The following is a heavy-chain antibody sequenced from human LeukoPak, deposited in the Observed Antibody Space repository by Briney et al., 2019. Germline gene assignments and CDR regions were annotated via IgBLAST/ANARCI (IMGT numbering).Heavy chain of an antibody. CDR3: AKKRSSGYYDSGGYAIDAFDV. V-gene: IGHV5-51*01. Sequence: GESLKISSKGSGFRFANSWIGWVRQVSGKGLEWMGTIYPDDPDIRYSPSFQGQVTISGDKSSSTVYLQWNSLKASDTAMYFCAKKRSSGYYDSGGYAIDAFDVWGQGTMVTVSS. D-gene: IGHD3-22*01. CDR2: IYPDDPDI. CDR1: GFRFANSW. J-gene: IGHJ3*01.